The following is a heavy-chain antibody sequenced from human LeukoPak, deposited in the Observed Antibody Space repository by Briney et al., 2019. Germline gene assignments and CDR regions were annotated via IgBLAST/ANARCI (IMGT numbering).Heavy chain of an antibody. CDR2: FSDTT. CDR1: GFTFSDHA. V-gene: IGHV3-23*01. Sequence: GGSLRLSCAASGFTFSDHAMSWVRQAPGKGLEWVSSFSDTTYYADSVKGRFTISRDNSKNTLYLQMNNLRAEDTAVYYCAKRPAGAKGYFDYWGQGTLVTVSS. D-gene: IGHD4/OR15-4a*01. J-gene: IGHJ4*02. CDR3: AKRPAGAKGYFDY.